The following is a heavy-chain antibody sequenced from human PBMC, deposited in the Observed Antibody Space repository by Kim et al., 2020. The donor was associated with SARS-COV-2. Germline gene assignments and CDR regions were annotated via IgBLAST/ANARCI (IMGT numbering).Heavy chain of an antibody. CDR3: ARVPVRLFYDFWSGYSYYFDY. D-gene: IGHD3-3*01. J-gene: IGHJ4*02. Sequence: FTISRDNAKNSLYLQMNSLRAEDTAVYYCARVPVRLFYDFWSGYSYYFDYWGQGTLVTVSS. V-gene: IGHV3-11*06.